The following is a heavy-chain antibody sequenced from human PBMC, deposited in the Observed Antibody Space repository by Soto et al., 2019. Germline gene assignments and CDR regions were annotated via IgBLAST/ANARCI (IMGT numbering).Heavy chain of an antibody. CDR2: ISYDGSKK. D-gene: IGHD1-26*01. CDR3: ANVEGGAYPDFDL. CDR1: GFTFSSYG. J-gene: IGHJ4*02. V-gene: IGHV3-30*18. Sequence: WGSLRLSCEASGFTFSSYGMHWVRQAPGKGLEWVAVISYDGSKKYYADSVKGRFTISRDNSRNTLYLQMNSLRAEDRAVYYCANVEGGAYPDFDLWGQGTSVTVSS.